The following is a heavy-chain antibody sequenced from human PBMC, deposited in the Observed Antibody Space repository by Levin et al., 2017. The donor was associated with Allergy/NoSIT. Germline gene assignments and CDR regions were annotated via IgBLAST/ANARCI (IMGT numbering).Heavy chain of an antibody. CDR1: GFSLSVAW. J-gene: IGHJ4*02. Sequence: GGSLRLSCVGSGFSLSVAWMSWVRQAPGKGLEWVGRSKRQSDGGTTDYAAPVHGRFTISRDDSRNTFYLEMKSLRSEDTAVYYCATEWDFWGRGTRVTVSS. V-gene: IGHV3-15*01. CDR2: SKRQSDGGTT. CDR3: ATEWDF.